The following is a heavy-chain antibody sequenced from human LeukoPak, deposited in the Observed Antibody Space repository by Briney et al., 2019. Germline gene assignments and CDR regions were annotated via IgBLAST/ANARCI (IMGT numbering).Heavy chain of an antibody. CDR2: IYYSGST. CDR3: ARGDGDYVYFDY. D-gene: IGHD4-17*01. V-gene: IGHV4-59*01. CDR1: GGSISSSY. Sequence: PSETLSLTCTVSGGSISSSYWSWIRQPPGKGLEWIGYIYYSGSTNYNPSLKSRVTISVDTSKNQFSLKLSSVTAADTAVYYCARGDGDYVYFDYWGQGTLVTVSS. J-gene: IGHJ4*02.